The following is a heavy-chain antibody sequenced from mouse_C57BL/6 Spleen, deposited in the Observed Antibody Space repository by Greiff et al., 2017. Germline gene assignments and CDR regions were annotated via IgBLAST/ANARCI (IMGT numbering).Heavy chain of an antibody. J-gene: IGHJ1*03. D-gene: IGHD1-1*01. CDR1: GYTFTDYY. Sequence: EVQLQQSGPELVKPGASVKISCKASGYTFTDYYMNWVKQSHGKSLEWIGDINPNNGGTSYNQKFKGKATLTVDKSSSTAYMELRSLTSEDSAVYYCARPYNYGSSSYWYFDVWGTGTTVTVSS. CDR2: INPNNGGT. V-gene: IGHV1-26*01. CDR3: ARPYNYGSSSYWYFDV.